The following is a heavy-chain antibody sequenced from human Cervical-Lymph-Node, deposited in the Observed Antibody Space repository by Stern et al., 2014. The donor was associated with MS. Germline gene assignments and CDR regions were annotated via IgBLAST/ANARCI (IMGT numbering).Heavy chain of an antibody. Sequence: DQLVQSGAEVKKPGNSLKISCKGSGYIFSDYWIAWVRQMPGNGLEWMGIIYPGDSDTRYSPSFQGQVTISVDKSISTTYLHWSSLKASDTAMYYCARHLSDDAFDIWGHGTMVTVSS. V-gene: IGHV5-51*01. CDR1: GYIFSDYW. CDR3: ARHLSDDAFDI. J-gene: IGHJ3*02. CDR2: IYPGDSDT.